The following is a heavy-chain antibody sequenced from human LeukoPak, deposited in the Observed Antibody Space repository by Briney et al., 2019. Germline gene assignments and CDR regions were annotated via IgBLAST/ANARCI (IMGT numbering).Heavy chain of an antibody. V-gene: IGHV4-59*01. CDR3: ARAGGYSYGDYYYYYYMDV. CDR2: IYYSGST. J-gene: IGHJ6*03. CDR1: GGSISSYY. D-gene: IGHD5-18*01. Sequence: PSETLSLTCTVSGGSISSYYWSWIRQPPGKGLEWIGYIYYSGSTNYNPSLKSRVTISVDTSKNQFSLKLSSVTAADTAVYYCARAGGYSYGDYYYYYYMDVWGKGTTVTVSS.